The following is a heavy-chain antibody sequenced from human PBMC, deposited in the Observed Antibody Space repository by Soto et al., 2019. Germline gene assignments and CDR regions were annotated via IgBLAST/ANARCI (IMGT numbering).Heavy chain of an antibody. D-gene: IGHD2-2*01. Sequence: PGGSLRLSCVASGFTFSNYEMNWVRLAPGKGLEWVSYISSSHTIYYVDSVKGRFTISRDNAKNSLYLQMNSLRAEDTAVYYCARDPNIVLVPAALRSYYYYYGMDVWGQGTTVTVSS. V-gene: IGHV3-48*04. CDR1: GFTFSNYE. CDR2: ISSSHTI. J-gene: IGHJ6*02. CDR3: ARDPNIVLVPAALRSYYYYYGMDV.